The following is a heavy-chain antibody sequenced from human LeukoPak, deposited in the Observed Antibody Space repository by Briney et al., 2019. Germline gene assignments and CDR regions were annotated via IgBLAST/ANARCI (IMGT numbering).Heavy chain of an antibody. CDR1: GFTFSSYA. J-gene: IGHJ4*02. CDR2: ISGSGGST. D-gene: IGHD6-19*01. Sequence: HPGGSLRLSCAASGFTFSSYAMSWVRQAPGKGLEWVSAISGSGGSTYYADSVKGRFTISRDNSKNTLYLQMNSLKTEDTAVYYCTTEWALAGNFYWGQGTLVTVSS. CDR3: TTEWALAGNFY. V-gene: IGHV3-23*01.